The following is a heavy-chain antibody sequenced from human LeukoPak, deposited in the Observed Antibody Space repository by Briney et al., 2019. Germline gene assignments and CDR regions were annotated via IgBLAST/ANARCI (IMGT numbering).Heavy chain of an antibody. CDR3: AKARGYSSSSENNWFDP. Sequence: PGGSLRLSCEGSFSNYGMHWVRQAPGTGLEWVSAISGSGESTYYADSVKGRFTISRENSKSTLYLQMNSLRAEDTALYYGAKARGYSSSSENNWFDPWGQGTLVTVSS. CDR1: FSNYG. CDR2: ISGSGEST. J-gene: IGHJ5*02. V-gene: IGHV3-23*01. D-gene: IGHD6-6*01.